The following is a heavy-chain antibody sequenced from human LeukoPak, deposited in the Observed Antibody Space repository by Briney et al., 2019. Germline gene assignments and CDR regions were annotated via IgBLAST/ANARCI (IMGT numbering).Heavy chain of an antibody. D-gene: IGHD1-26*01. V-gene: IGHV3-53*01. CDR3: AKRDSSGNFYFDY. J-gene: IGHJ4*02. Sequence: GGSLRLSCAASGFTVSSKYMSWVRQTPGEGLQWVALIYSSGDAYTADSVKGRFTISRDDSENTLYLQMDSLRAEDTAVYYCAKRDSSGNFYFDYWGQGTLVTVSS. CDR2: IYSSGDA. CDR1: GFTVSSKY.